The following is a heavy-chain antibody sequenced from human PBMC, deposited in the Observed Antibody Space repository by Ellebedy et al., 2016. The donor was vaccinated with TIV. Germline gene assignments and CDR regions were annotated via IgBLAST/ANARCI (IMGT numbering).Heavy chain of an antibody. CDR3: ASISYDIGFPTSYYYYGMDV. Sequence: SETLSLTCTVSGGSISSYYWSWIRQPPGKGLEWIGYSYYSGSTNYNPSLKSRVTISVDTSKNQFSLKLSSVTAADTAVYYCASISYDIGFPTSYYYYGMDVWGQGTTVTVSS. CDR1: GGSISSYY. J-gene: IGHJ6*02. CDR2: SYYSGST. D-gene: IGHD3-9*01. V-gene: IGHV4-59*01.